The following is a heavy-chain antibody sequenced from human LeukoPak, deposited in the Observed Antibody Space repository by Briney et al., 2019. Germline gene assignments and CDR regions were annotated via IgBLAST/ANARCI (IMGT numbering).Heavy chain of an antibody. Sequence: GGSLRLSCAASGFTLSSYAMSWVRQAPGKGLEWVSLISGNAGSTHYADSVKGWFTISRDIAKNTLYLQMNRLRAENTATYYCVKGGLQSWEWSPPLNCWGQGTLVTVSA. CDR2: ISGNAGST. CDR3: VKGGLQSWEWSPPLNC. D-gene: IGHD3-3*01. J-gene: IGHJ4*02. V-gene: IGHV3-23*01. CDR1: GFTLSSYA.